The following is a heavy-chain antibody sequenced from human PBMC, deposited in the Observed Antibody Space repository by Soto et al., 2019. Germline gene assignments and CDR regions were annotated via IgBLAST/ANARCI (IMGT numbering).Heavy chain of an antibody. CDR1: GFTFSSYA. J-gene: IGHJ4*02. CDR3: ATSRSGSYSHY. CDR2: ISGSGGST. D-gene: IGHD3-10*01. Sequence: GGSLRLSCVASGFTFSSYAMSWVRQAPGKGLEWVSAISGSGGSTYYADSVKGRFTISRDNSKNTLYLQMNSLRAEDTAVYYCATSRSGSYSHYWGQGTLVTVSS. V-gene: IGHV3-23*01.